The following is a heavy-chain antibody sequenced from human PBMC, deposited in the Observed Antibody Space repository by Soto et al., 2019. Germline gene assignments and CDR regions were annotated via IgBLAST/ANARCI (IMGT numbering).Heavy chain of an antibody. CDR3: AAYSHKGY. Sequence: EEQLVESGGDLVQPGGSLRLSCAASGFTVSNNYMSWVRQAPGKGLECVSLIYSGGSTYYADSVKGRFTISRDSSKNTLYLQMNSLRAEDTAMYYCAAYSHKGYWGQGTLVTGSS. CDR1: GFTVSNNY. J-gene: IGHJ4*02. CDR2: IYSGGST. D-gene: IGHD3-16*01. V-gene: IGHV3-66*01.